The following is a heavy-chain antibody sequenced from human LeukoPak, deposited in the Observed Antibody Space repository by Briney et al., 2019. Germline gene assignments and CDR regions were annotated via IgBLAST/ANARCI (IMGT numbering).Heavy chain of an antibody. CDR2: IYNSGNT. D-gene: IGHD3-16*01. J-gene: IGHJ6*02. Sequence: SETLSLTCTVSGGSISSYYWGWIRQPPGKGLEWIGYIYNSGNTNYNPSLKSRVTISVDASENQFSLKLSSVTAADTAVYYCARLTKMGAYYGTDVWGQGTTVTVSS. CDR3: ARLTKMGAYYGTDV. V-gene: IGHV4-59*08. CDR1: GGSISSYY.